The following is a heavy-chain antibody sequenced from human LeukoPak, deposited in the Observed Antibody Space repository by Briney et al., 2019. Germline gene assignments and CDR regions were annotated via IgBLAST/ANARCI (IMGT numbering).Heavy chain of an antibody. J-gene: IGHJ6*03. D-gene: IGHD6-19*01. CDR3: ARESAASSGWYNYYYMDV. CDR2: ISSSSSTI. Sequence: GGSLRLSCAASGFTFSSYSMNWVRQAPGKGLEWVSYISSSSSTIYYADSVKGRFTISRDNAKNSLYLQMNSLRAEDTAVYYCARESAASSGWYNYYYMDVWGKGTTVTVSS. V-gene: IGHV3-48*01. CDR1: GFTFSSYS.